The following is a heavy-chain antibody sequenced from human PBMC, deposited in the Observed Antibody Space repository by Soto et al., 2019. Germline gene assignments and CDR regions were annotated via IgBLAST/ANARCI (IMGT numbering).Heavy chain of an antibody. CDR2: IWYDGSNK. J-gene: IGHJ4*02. D-gene: IGHD6-13*01. Sequence: GGSLRLSWAAAGVTFSSYDMHWVRQAPGKGLEWVAIIWYDGSNKYYADSVKGRFTTSRDNSKNTLYLQMNSLRAEDTAVYYCARGSRPFDYWGQGTLVTVSS. V-gene: IGHV3-33*01. CDR1: GVTFSSYD. CDR3: ARGSRPFDY.